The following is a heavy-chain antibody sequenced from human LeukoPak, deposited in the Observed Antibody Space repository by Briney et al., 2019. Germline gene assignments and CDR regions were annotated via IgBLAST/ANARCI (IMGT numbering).Heavy chain of an antibody. CDR1: GFTFSSYW. Sequence: GGSLRLSCAASGFTFSSYWMSWVRQAPGKGLEWVANIKQDGSEKYYVDSVKGRFTISRDNAKNSLYLQMNSLRAEDTAVYYCARDLIVVVVAATPNYFDYWGQGTLVTVSS. V-gene: IGHV3-7*01. CDR3: ARDLIVVVVAATPNYFDY. CDR2: IKQDGSEK. J-gene: IGHJ4*02. D-gene: IGHD2-15*01.